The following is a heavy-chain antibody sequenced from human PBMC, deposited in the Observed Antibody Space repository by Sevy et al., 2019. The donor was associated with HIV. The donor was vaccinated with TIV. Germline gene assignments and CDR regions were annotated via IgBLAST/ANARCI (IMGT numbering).Heavy chain of an antibody. CDR3: ARPRFLEWLSSAAFDI. V-gene: IGHV3-30*04. Sequence: GGSLRLSCTASGFVFSSYAMHWVRQAPGKGLEWVAFIADDGSNKNYPDSVKGRFTLSRDNSKNTLYLQMNSLGAEDTAVYYCARPRFLEWLSSAAFDIWGQGTMVTVSS. CDR2: IADDGSNK. J-gene: IGHJ3*02. CDR1: GFVFSSYA. D-gene: IGHD3-3*01.